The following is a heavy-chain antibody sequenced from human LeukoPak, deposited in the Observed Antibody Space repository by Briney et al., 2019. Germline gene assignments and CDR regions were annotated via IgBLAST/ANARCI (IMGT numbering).Heavy chain of an antibody. V-gene: IGHV3-21*06. CDR3: ARAGTCSSTSCDGGIED. Sequence: PGGSLRLSCAASGFAFSSYNMKWVRQAPGKGLEWVSFISTTSSYIYYADSVKGRFTFSRDNSKNLLYLQMDSLRVEDTAVYYCARAGTCSSTSCDGGIEDGGQGTLVTV. CDR2: ISTTSSYI. J-gene: IGHJ4*02. D-gene: IGHD2-2*01. CDR1: GFAFSSYN.